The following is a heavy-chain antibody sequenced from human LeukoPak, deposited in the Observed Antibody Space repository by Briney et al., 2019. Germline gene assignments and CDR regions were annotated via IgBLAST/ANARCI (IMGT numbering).Heavy chain of an antibody. CDR2: TRGSGHTT. D-gene: IGHD4-17*01. CDR1: GFTFAKYA. CDR3: AKDPNGDYVGAFDM. V-gene: IGHV3-23*01. J-gene: IGHJ3*02. Sequence: GGSLRLSCTASGFTFAKYAITWIRQAPGKGLEWVSSTRGSGHTTYYADSVQGRFTISRDNSKNTLFLQMNSLRAEDTAIYHCAKDPNGDYVGAFDMWGQGTMVTVSS.